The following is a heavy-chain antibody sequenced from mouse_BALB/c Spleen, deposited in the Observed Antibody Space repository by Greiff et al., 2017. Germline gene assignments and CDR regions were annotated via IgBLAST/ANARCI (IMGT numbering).Heavy chain of an antibody. CDR2: INPSNGRT. J-gene: IGHJ2*01. V-gene: IGHV1S81*02. CDR3: ALIVYFDY. Sequence: QVQLQQPGAELVKPGASVKLSCKASGYTFTNYWMHWVKQRPGQGLEWIGEINPSNGRTNYNEKFKSKATLTVDKSSSTAYMQLCSLTSEDSAVYYSALIVYFDYWGQGTTLTVSS. CDR1: GYTFTNYW. D-gene: IGHD1-1*01.